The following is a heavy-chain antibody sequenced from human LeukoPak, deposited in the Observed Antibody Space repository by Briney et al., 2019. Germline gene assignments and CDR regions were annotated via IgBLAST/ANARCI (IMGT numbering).Heavy chain of an antibody. J-gene: IGHJ4*02. Sequence: GGSLRLSCAASGFTFSNFGMHWVRQAPGKGLEFVSAITGDGVGTFYGSSVKGRFTISRDNSFNTLYLQMDTLRLEDLAVYYCARDACTAPTCYDYWGQGTLVTVSS. CDR1: GFTFSNFG. CDR3: ARDACTAPTCYDY. D-gene: IGHD2-21*01. CDR2: ITGDGVGT. V-gene: IGHV3-64*01.